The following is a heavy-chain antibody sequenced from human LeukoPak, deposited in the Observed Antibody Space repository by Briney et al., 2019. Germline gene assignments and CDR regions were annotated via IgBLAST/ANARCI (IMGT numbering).Heavy chain of an antibody. CDR1: GFTFSSYW. J-gene: IGHJ4*02. CDR3: ARDVWTGVAVSDY. V-gene: IGHV3-7*01. CDR2: IKEDGSIQ. D-gene: IGHD6-19*01. Sequence: PGGPLRLSCVASGFTFSSYWMTWVRQAPGKGLEWLANIKEDGSIQYYLDSVRGRFTISRDNAKTSVYLQLNSLRADDTAVYYCARDVWTGVAVSDYWGQGTLVTVSS.